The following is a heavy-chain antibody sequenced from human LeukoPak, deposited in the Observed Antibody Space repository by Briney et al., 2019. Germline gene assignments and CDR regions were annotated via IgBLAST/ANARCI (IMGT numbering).Heavy chain of an antibody. D-gene: IGHD3-22*01. CDR2: ISYDGSNK. V-gene: IGHV3-30*18. J-gene: IGHJ4*02. CDR3: AKDQGYYDSSGPFDY. Sequence: GGSLRLSCAASGFTFSSYGMHWVRQAPGKGLEWVAVISYDGSNKYYADSVKGRFTISRDNSKNTLYLQMNSLRAEDAAVYYCAKDQGYYDSSGPFDYWGQGTLVTVSS. CDR1: GFTFSSYG.